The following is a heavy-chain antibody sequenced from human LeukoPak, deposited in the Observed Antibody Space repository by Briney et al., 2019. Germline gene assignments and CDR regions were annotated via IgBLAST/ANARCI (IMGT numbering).Heavy chain of an antibody. D-gene: IGHD6-19*01. CDR2: INWNGGST. CDR3: ARARSGWSTGGFGY. CDR1: GFTFDDYG. Sequence: GGSLRLSCAASGFTFDDYGMSWVRQAPGKGLEWVSGINWNGGSTGYADSVKGRFTISRDNAKNSLYLQMNSLRAEDTALYYCARARSGWSTGGFGYWGQGTLVTVSS. J-gene: IGHJ4*02. V-gene: IGHV3-20*04.